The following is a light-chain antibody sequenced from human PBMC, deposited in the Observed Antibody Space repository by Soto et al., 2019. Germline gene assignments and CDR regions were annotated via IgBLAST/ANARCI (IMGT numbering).Light chain of an antibody. CDR3: QQRSNWPPFT. Sequence: EIVVTQSPATLSLSPGERATLSCRASQSLSSYLAWYQQKPGQAPRLLIYDASNRATGIPARFSGSGSGTDFTLTISSLEPEDFALYYCQQRSNWPPFTFGPGTKVDIK. V-gene: IGKV3-11*01. CDR1: QSLSSY. CDR2: DAS. J-gene: IGKJ3*01.